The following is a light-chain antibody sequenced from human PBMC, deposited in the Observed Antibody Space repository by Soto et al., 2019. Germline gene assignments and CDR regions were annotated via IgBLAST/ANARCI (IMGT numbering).Light chain of an antibody. Sequence: IQLTQSPSSLSASVGDRVTITCRASQGISSYLAWYQQKPGKAPKLLIYAASTLRSGVPSRFSGSGSGTDFTLTISSLQPEDFATYYCQQLNSYPDTFGQGTKVDIK. CDR1: QGISSY. CDR2: AAS. CDR3: QQLNSYPDT. V-gene: IGKV1-9*01. J-gene: IGKJ1*01.